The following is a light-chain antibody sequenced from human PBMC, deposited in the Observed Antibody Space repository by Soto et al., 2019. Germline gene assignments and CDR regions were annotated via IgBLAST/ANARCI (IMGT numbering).Light chain of an antibody. CDR1: QSVSNN. J-gene: IGKJ1*01. CDR2: GAS. CDR3: QQYNNWWT. V-gene: IGKV3-15*01. Sequence: EIVMTQSPATLSVSPGERATLSCRASQSVSNNLAWYQKKRCQAPRLLIYGASTISTGIPARFRGSGSGTEFTLTISSLQSEDFAVYSCQQYNNWWTFGPWTTFEIK.